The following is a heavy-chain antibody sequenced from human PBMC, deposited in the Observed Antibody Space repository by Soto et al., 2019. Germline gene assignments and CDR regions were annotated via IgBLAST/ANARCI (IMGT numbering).Heavy chain of an antibody. J-gene: IGHJ2*01. D-gene: IGHD1-1*01. CDR2: IYATGTT. V-gene: IGHV4-4*07. CDR1: GASISGFY. CDR3: VRDGTKHLLGGFDR. Sequence: SETLSLTCTVSGASISGFYWRWIRLPAGKGLEWIGRIYATGTTGYNPSLKSRVMMSVNTSKKQFSLKLRSVTAPDKAVYYCVRDGTKHLLGGFDRCG.